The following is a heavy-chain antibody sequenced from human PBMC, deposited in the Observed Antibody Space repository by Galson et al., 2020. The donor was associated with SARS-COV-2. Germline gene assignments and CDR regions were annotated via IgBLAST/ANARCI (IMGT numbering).Heavy chain of an antibody. CDR1: GFSPSTSGVG. J-gene: IGHJ4*02. CDR2: IYWDDDK. D-gene: IGHD3-10*01. CDR3: AHSGWFGGPLDY. Sequence: SGPTLAKPTQPLTLTCTFSGFSPSTSGVGVGWIRQPPGKALEWLALIYWDDDKRYSPSLKSRLTITKDTSKNQVVLRMTNMDPVDTATYYCAHSGWFGGPLDYWGQGTLVTVSS. V-gene: IGHV2-5*02.